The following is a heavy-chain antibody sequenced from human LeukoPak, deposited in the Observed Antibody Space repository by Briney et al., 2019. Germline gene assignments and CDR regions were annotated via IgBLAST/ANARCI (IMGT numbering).Heavy chain of an antibody. CDR3: ARKPTGGIDYYYYGMDV. CDR2: IWYDGSNK. V-gene: IGHV3-33*01. CDR1: GFTFSSYG. Sequence: PGGSLRLSCAASGFTFSSYGMPWVRQAPGKGLEWVAVIWYDGSNKYYADSVKGRFTISRDNSKNTLYLQMNSLRAEDTAVYYCARKPTGGIDYYYYGMDVWGQGTTVTVSS. J-gene: IGHJ6*02. D-gene: IGHD2-15*01.